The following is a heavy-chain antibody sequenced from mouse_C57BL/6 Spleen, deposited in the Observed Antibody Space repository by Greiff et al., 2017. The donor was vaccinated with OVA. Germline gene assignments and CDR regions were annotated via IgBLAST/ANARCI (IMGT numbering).Heavy chain of an antibody. CDR1: GFTFSDYY. CDR2: ISNGGGST. CDR3: ARQNWDVSYAMDY. J-gene: IGHJ4*01. V-gene: IGHV5-12*01. Sequence: EVQGVESGGGLVQPGGSLKLSCAASGFTFSDYYMYWVRQTPEKRLEWVAYISNGGGSTYYPDTVKGRFTISRDNAKNTLYLQMSRLKSEDTAMYYCARQNWDVSYAMDYWGQGTSVTVSS. D-gene: IGHD4-1*01.